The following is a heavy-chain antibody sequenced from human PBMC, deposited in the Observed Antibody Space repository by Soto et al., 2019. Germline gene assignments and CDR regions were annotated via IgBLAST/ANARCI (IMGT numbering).Heavy chain of an antibody. CDR3: ARYSSNWFQPEGMDV. V-gene: IGHV4-61*01. D-gene: IGHD6-13*01. J-gene: IGHJ6*02. CDR1: GSSVSRDTYF. Sequence: SETLSLTCTVSGSSVSRDTYFWSWIRQPPGKGLEYIGHIYYSGNTNYNPSLESCVTMSVYTSKKQCSLKLTSVTAADTAVYYCARYSSNWFQPEGMDVWGQGTTVTVSS. CDR2: IYYSGNT.